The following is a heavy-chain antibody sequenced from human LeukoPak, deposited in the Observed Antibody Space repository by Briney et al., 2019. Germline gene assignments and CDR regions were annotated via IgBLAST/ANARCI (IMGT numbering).Heavy chain of an antibody. Sequence: PSETLSLTCTVSGGSISSSSYYWGWIRQSPGKGLEWIGEIYHSGSTNYNPSLKSRITISVDKSKNHFSLKLSSVTAADTAVYYCARVGYYDSSGYYYDAFDIWGQGTMVTVSS. CDR1: GGSISSSSYY. V-gene: IGHV4-39*07. CDR2: IYHSGST. CDR3: ARVGYYDSSGYYYDAFDI. J-gene: IGHJ3*02. D-gene: IGHD3-22*01.